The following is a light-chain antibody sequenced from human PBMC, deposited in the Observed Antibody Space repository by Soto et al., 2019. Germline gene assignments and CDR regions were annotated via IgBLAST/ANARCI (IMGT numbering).Light chain of an antibody. Sequence: DIQMTQSPSTLSASVGDTVTISCRASQSFSSWLAWYQQKPGKAPNLLIYKASSLQSGVPSRFSGSGSGTEFTLTISSLQPDDFATYYSQQYNSFPWTFGKGTKVDIK. CDR3: QQYNSFPWT. V-gene: IGKV1-5*03. CDR2: KAS. J-gene: IGKJ1*01. CDR1: QSFSSW.